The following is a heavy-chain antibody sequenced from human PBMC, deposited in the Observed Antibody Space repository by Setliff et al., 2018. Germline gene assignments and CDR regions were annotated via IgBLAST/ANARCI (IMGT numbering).Heavy chain of an antibody. Sequence: ASVKVSCKASGLTFTTFSISWVRQAPGQGLEWMGWITNYNGKTDYAQKFQDRVILTTDTSTNTAYMVLRNLRPDDKAIYYCATRTPVTFSGVVTTVWGQGSLVTGS. J-gene: IGHJ4*02. D-gene: IGHD3-3*01. CDR3: ATRTPVTFSGVVTTV. CDR1: GLTFTTFS. V-gene: IGHV1-18*01. CDR2: ITNYNGKT.